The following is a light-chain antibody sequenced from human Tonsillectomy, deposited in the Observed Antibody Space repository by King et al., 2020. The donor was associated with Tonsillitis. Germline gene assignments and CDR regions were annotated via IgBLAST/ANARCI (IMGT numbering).Light chain of an antibody. Sequence: RESRVPERFSGSGSGTDFTLKISRVQAEDVGVYYCMQGRALRQTFGQGTKV. V-gene: IGKV2-30*01. CDR3: MQGRALRQT. J-gene: IGKJ1*01.